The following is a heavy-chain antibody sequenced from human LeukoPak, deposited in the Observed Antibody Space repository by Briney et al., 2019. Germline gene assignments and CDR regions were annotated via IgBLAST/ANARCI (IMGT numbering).Heavy chain of an antibody. V-gene: IGHV1-3*01. Sequence: ASVKVSCKASGYTFTSYAMHWVRQAPGQRVEWMGWINAGNDKTKYSQKFQGRVTITRDTSASTAYMELSSLRSEDTAVYYCEREGEASELDYWGQGTLVTVSS. D-gene: IGHD3-10*01. CDR2: INAGNDKT. J-gene: IGHJ4*02. CDR3: EREGEASELDY. CDR1: GYTFTSYA.